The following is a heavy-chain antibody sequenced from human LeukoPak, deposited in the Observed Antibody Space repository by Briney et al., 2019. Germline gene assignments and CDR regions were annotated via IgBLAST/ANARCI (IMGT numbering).Heavy chain of an antibody. CDR2: IYTSGIT. CDR3: ARDGLGDWFDP. V-gene: IGHV4-61*02. Sequence: SETLSLTCTVSGGSITSGSYYWSWIRQPAGKGLEWIGRIYTSGITNYNPSLKSRVTISVDTSKNQFSLRLSSVTAADTAVYYCARDGLGDWFDPWGQGTLVTVSS. J-gene: IGHJ5*02. CDR1: GGSITSGSYY. D-gene: IGHD3-16*01.